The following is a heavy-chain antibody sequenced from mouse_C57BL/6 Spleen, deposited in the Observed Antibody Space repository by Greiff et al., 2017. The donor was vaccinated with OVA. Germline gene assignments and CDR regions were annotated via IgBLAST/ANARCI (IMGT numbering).Heavy chain of an antibody. D-gene: IGHD4-1*01. CDR3: ARVWDVAY. J-gene: IGHJ3*01. Sequence: EVHLVESGPGLVKPSQSLSLTCSVTGYSITSGYYWNWIRQFPGNKLEWMGYISYDGSNNYNPSLKNRISITRDTSKNQFCLKLNSVTTEDTATYYCARVWDVAYWGQGTLVTVSA. CDR1: GYSITSGYY. V-gene: IGHV3-6*01. CDR2: ISYDGSN.